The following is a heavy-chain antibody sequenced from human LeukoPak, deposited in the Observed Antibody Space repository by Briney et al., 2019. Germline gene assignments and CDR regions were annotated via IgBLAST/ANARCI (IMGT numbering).Heavy chain of an antibody. CDR2: IWNDGSNK. CDR3: ARIHSLYYYDSSGYGAFDI. V-gene: IGHV3-33*01. J-gene: IGHJ3*02. D-gene: IGHD3-22*01. Sequence: GRSLRLSCAASGFTFSSYGMHWVRQAPGKGLEWVAVIWNDGSNKYYADSVKGRFTISRDNSKNALYLQMNSLRAEDTAVYYCARIHSLYYYDSSGYGAFDIWGQGTMVTVSS. CDR1: GFTFSSYG.